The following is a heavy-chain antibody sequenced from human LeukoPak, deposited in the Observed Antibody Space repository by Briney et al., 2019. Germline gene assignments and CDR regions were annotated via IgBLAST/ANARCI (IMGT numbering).Heavy chain of an antibody. CDR2: ISGSGGST. D-gene: IGHD3-22*01. Sequence: GGSLGLSCAASGFTFSSYAMSWVRQAPGKGLEWVSAISGSGGSTYYADSVKGRFTISRDNSKNTLYLQMNSLRAEDTAVYYCAKGDYYDSSGYSYFDYWGQGTLVTVSS. CDR1: GFTFSSYA. CDR3: AKGDYYDSSGYSYFDY. V-gene: IGHV3-23*01. J-gene: IGHJ4*02.